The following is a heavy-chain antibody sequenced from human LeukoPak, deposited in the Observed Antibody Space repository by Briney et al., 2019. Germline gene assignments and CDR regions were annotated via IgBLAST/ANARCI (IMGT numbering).Heavy chain of an antibody. J-gene: IGHJ6*03. V-gene: IGHV3-30*02. Sequence: QPGGSLRLSCAASGFTFSSYGMHWVRQAPGKGLEWVAFIRYDGSNKYYADSVKGRFTISRDNSKNTLYLQMNSLRAEDTAVYYCAKDAYSTFWSGYPEPYYYYYYMDVWGKGTTVTASS. CDR1: GFTFSSYG. CDR2: IRYDGSNK. CDR3: AKDAYSTFWSGYPEPYYYYYYMDV. D-gene: IGHD3-3*01.